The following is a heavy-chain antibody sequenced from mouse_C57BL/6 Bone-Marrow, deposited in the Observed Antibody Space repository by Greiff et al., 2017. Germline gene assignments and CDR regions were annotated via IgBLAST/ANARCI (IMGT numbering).Heavy chain of an antibody. D-gene: IGHD1-1*01. CDR2: IHPNSGST. V-gene: IGHV1-64*01. CDR3: ARSVYYGSSYGGFAY. Sequence: VQLQQPGAELVKPGASVKLSCKASGYTFTSYWMHWVKQRPGQGLEWIGMIHPNSGSTNYNEKFKSKATLTVDKSSSTAYMQLSSLTSEDSAVYYCARSVYYGSSYGGFAYWGQGTLVTVSA. CDR1: GYTFTSYW. J-gene: IGHJ3*01.